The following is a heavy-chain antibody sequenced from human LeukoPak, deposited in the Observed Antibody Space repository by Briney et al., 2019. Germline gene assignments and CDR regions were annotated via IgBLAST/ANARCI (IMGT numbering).Heavy chain of an antibody. J-gene: IGHJ3*02. V-gene: IGHV3-23*01. D-gene: IGHD3-22*01. CDR1: GLTLSSYA. CDR3: AKLTTGPYYYDSSGYYYEHDAFDI. CDR2: ISGSGGST. Sequence: GGSQRLSCAASGLTLSSYAMSWVRQAPGKGLEWVSAISGSGGSTYYADSVKGRFTISRDNSKNTLYLQMNSLRAEDAAVYYCAKLTTGPYYYDSSGYYYEHDAFDIWGQGTMVTVSS.